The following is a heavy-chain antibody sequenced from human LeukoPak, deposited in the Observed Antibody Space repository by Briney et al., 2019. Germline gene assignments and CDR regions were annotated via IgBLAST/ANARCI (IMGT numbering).Heavy chain of an antibody. D-gene: IGHD3-10*01. CDR2: IYYSGST. J-gene: IGHJ5*02. Sequence: PSETLSLTCTVSGGSISSYYWSWIRQPPGKGLEWIGYIYYSGSTNYNPSLKSRVTISADTSKNQFSLKLSSVTAADTAVYYCARPNYYGSVSYWFDPWGQGTLVTVSS. CDR3: ARPNYYGSVSYWFDP. CDR1: GGSISSYY. V-gene: IGHV4-59*01.